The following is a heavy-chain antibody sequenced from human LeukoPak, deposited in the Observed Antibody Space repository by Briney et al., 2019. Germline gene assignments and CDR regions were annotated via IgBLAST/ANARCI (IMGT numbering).Heavy chain of an antibody. V-gene: IGHV5-51*01. Sequence: GESLKISCKGSGYSFTDYWIDWVRQMPGKGLGWMGTIYPGDSDTRYSPSFQGQVTISADKSISTAYLQWSSLKASDTAIYYCARNMGAGSSSWHFDLWGRGTLVTVSS. D-gene: IGHD6-6*01. CDR2: IYPGDSDT. CDR3: ARNMGAGSSSWHFDL. CDR1: GYSFTDYW. J-gene: IGHJ2*01.